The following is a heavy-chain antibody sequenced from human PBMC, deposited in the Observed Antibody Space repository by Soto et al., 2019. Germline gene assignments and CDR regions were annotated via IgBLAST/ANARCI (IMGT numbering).Heavy chain of an antibody. CDR1: GGSITDNAYY. D-gene: IGHD5-12*01. CDR2: IYFSGFT. J-gene: IGHJ4*02. Sequence: QVQLQESGPGLVKSSETLSLTCNVSGGSITDNAYYWGWIRQPPGKGLEWIANIYFSGFTYYNPSIKSRVTLSVDTSGNQFSLNLRSVTAADTAVYSCARRWLQPYFDYWGQGTLATVSS. CDR3: ARRWLQPYFDY. V-gene: IGHV4-39*01.